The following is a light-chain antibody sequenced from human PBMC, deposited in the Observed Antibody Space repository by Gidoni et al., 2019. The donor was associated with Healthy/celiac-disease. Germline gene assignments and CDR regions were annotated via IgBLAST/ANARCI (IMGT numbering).Light chain of an antibody. CDR1: QSVSSN. Sequence: EIVMTQSPATLSVSPGERATLSCRASQSVSSNLAWYQQKPGQAPRLLIYGASTRATGIPARFSGSGSGTEFPLTISSLQSEDFAVYYCQQYNNWPQTFXQXTKVEIK. CDR2: GAS. V-gene: IGKV3-15*01. J-gene: IGKJ1*01. CDR3: QQYNNWPQT.